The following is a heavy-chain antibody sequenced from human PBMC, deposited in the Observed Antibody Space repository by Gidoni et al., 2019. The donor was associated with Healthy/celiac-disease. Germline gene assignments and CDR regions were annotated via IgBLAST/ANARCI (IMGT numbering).Heavy chain of an antibody. CDR3: TTAQYYYDSSGYYYSNDY. J-gene: IGHJ4*02. V-gene: IGHV3-15*07. D-gene: IGHD3-22*01. Sequence: EVQLVESGGGLVKPGGSLRISCAASGFTFSNAWMHWVRQAPGKGLEWVGRIKSKTDGGTTDYAAPVKGRFTISRDDSKNTLYLQMNSLKTEDTAVYYCTTAQYYYDSSGYYYSNDYWGQGTLVTVSS. CDR2: IKSKTDGGTT. CDR1: GFTFSNAW.